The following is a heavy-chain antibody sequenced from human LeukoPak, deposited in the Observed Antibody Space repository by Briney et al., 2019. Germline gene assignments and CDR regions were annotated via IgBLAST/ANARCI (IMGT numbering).Heavy chain of an antibody. CDR1: GFTFSSYS. V-gene: IGHV3-21*01. D-gene: IGHD1-26*01. CDR2: ISSSSSYI. CDR3: ARDRMTVIVGAADAFDI. Sequence: GGSLRLSCAASGFTFSSYSMNWVRQAPGKGLEWVSSISSSSSYIYYTDSVKGRFTISRDNAKNSLYLQMNSLRAEDTAVYYCARDRMTVIVGAADAFDIWGQGTMVTVSS. J-gene: IGHJ3*02.